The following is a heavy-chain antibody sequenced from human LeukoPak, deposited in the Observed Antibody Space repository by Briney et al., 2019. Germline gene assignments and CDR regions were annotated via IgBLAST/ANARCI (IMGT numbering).Heavy chain of an antibody. J-gene: IGHJ5*02. D-gene: IGHD2-2*01. V-gene: IGHV4-34*01. CDR2: INHSGST. CDR1: GGSFSGYY. Sequence: SETLSLTCAVYGGSFSGYYWSWIRQPPGKGLEWIGEINHSGSTNYNPSLKSRVTISVDTSKNQFSLKLSSVTAADTAVYYCARGQYQLLPGNWFDPWGQGTLVIVSS. CDR3: ARGQYQLLPGNWFDP.